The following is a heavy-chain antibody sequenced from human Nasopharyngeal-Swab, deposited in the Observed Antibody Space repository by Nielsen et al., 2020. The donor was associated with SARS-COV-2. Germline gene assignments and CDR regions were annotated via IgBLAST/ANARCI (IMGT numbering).Heavy chain of an antibody. CDR2: IDMRGRTT. D-gene: IGHD1-26*01. CDR1: GFTFSNYW. CDR3: VRGPVEGATGYFQF. V-gene: IGHV3-74*03. Sequence: GSLRFSCATSGFTFSNYWMHWVRQAPGKGLEWVARIDMRGRTTTHADSVKGRFTISRDNAKNTLSLQMNSLTPADTAVYFCVRGPVEGATGYFQFWGQGTLVTVSS. J-gene: IGHJ1*01.